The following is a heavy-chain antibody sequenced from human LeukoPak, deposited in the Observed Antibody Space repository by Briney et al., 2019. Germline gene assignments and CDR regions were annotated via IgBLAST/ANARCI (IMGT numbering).Heavy chain of an antibody. V-gene: IGHV3-48*03. CDR1: GFTFYNHA. CDR3: AELGITMIGGV. D-gene: IGHD3-10*02. Sequence: PGGSLRLSCAASGFTFYNHAMSWVRQAPGKGLEWVSYISSSGSTIYYADSVKGRFTISRDNAKNSLYLQMNSLRAEDTAVYYCAELGITMIGGVWGKGTTVTISS. CDR2: ISSSGSTI. J-gene: IGHJ6*04.